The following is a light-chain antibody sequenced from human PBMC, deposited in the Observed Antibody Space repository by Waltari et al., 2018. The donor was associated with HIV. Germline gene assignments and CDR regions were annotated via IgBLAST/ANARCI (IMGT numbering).Light chain of an antibody. J-gene: IGKJ1*01. CDR2: WAS. CDR3: QQYYNIPWT. CDR1: QGVLDSSNNNNS. V-gene: IGKV4-1*01. Sequence: DIVMTQSPDSLSVSVGERATINCKSSQGVLDSSNNNNSLAWYQQKPGQSPKLLIYWASTRQFGVPDRFSGSGSGTTFTLTISSLQAEDVAVYYCQQYYNIPWTFGQGTKVEIK.